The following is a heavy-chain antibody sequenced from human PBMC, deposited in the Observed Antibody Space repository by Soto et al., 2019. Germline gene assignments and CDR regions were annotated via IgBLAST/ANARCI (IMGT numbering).Heavy chain of an antibody. D-gene: IGHD6-19*01. V-gene: IGHV3-23*01. CDR3: VEGSGWYGVGETFDY. CDR2: ISGGGGST. J-gene: IGHJ4*02. Sequence: EVQLLESGGGLVQPGGSLRLSCAASGFTFSSYAMSWVRQAPGKGLEWVSVISGGGGSTYYADSVKGRFTISRDNSKNTLYLQMNSLRAEDTAVYYCVEGSGWYGVGETFDYWGQGTLVTGSS. CDR1: GFTFSSYA.